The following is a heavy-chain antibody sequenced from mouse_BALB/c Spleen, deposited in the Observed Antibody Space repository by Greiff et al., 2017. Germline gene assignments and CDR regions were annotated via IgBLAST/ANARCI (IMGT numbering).Heavy chain of an antibody. CDR3: AREGELGRRGYAMDY. CDR1: GFTFSSYG. D-gene: IGHD4-1*01. V-gene: IGHV5-6-3*01. Sequence: EVKLMESGGGLVQPGGSLKLSCAASGFTFSSYGMSWVRQTPDKRLELVATINSNGGSTYYPDSVKGRFTISRDNAKNTLYLQMSSLKSEDTAMYYCAREGELGRRGYAMDYWGQGTSVTVSS. J-gene: IGHJ4*01. CDR2: INSNGGST.